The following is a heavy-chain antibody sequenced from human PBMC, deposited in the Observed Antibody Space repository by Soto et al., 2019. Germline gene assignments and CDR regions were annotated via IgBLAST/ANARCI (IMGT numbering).Heavy chain of an antibody. Sequence: ASETLSLTCTVSGGSISSYYWSWIRQPPGKGLEWIGSIYNTGSTNYNPSLKSRVTISVDTSKNQFSMKLSSVTAADTAVYYCAGDFPGRDYWGQGTLVTVSS. J-gene: IGHJ4*02. CDR2: IYNTGST. V-gene: IGHV4-59*01. CDR3: AGDFPGRDY. CDR1: GGSISSYY.